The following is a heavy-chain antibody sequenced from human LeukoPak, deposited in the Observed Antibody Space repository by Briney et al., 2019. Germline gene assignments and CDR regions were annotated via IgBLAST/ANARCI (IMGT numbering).Heavy chain of an antibody. CDR3: ARSNPRLLWFGELYSYMDV. D-gene: IGHD3-10*01. J-gene: IGHJ6*03. Sequence: GGSLRLSCAASGFTFSDYYMSWIRQAPGKGLEWVSYISSSGSTIYYADSVKGRFTISRDNAKNSLYLQMNRLRAEDTAVYYCARSNPRLLWFGELYSYMDVWGKGTTVTVSS. V-gene: IGHV3-11*04. CDR2: ISSSGSTI. CDR1: GFTFSDYY.